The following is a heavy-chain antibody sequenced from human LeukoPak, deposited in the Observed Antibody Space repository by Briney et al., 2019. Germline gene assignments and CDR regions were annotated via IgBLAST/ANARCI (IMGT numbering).Heavy chain of an antibody. CDR3: AKYSPPGTSAGSDY. J-gene: IGHJ4*02. D-gene: IGHD1-7*01. V-gene: IGHV3-23*01. CDR2: ISGSGGST. CDR1: GFTFSSYA. Sequence: GGSLRLSCAASGFTFSSYAMHWVRQAPGKGLEWVSAISGSGGSTYYADSVKGRFTISRDNSKNTLYLQMNSLRAEDTAVYYCAKYSPPGTSAGSDYWGQGTLVTVSS.